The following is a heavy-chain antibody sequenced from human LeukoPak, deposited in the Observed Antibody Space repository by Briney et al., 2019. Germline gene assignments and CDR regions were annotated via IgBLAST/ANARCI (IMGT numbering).Heavy chain of an antibody. CDR2: ISPIFGTA. Sequence: SVTVSCKASGGTFSSYAISWVRQAPGQGLEWMGGISPIFGTANYAQKFQGRVTITADESTSTAYMELSSLRSEDTAVYYCAREGVVVVPAARHNWFDPWGQGTLVTVSS. D-gene: IGHD2-2*01. J-gene: IGHJ5*02. CDR3: AREGVVVVPAARHNWFDP. V-gene: IGHV1-69*01. CDR1: GGTFSSYA.